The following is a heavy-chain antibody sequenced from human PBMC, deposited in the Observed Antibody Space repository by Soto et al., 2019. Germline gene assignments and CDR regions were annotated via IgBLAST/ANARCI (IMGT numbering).Heavy chain of an antibody. CDR3: ARTLFGRPGSSPHHAFDA. Sequence: QVQLQESGPGLVKPSQTLSLTCSVSGGSISSGGYYWSWIRQHPGKGLEWIGYIYYSGSAYYSPSVKRRVPISVHTSKSHFSIKLSSVTAADAAVYFCARTLFGRPGSSPHHAFDAGGHGTLVTVSS. D-gene: IGHD3-10*01. V-gene: IGHV4-31*03. J-gene: IGHJ4*01. CDR1: GGSISSGGYY. CDR2: IYYSGSA.